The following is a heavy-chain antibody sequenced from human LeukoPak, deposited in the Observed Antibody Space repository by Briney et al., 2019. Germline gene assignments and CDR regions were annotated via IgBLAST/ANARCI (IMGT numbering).Heavy chain of an antibody. Sequence: GGSRRLSCAASGFTFSSYAMHWVRQAPGKGLEWVAVISYDGSNKYYADSVKGRFTISRDNSKNTLYLQMNSLRAEDTAVYYCARETSGSYFFDYWGQGTLVTVSS. J-gene: IGHJ4*02. CDR2: ISYDGSNK. CDR1: GFTFSSYA. V-gene: IGHV3-30*04. D-gene: IGHD1-26*01. CDR3: ARETSGSYFFDY.